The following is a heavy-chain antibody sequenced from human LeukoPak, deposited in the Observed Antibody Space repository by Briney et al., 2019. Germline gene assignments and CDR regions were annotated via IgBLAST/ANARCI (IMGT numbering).Heavy chain of an antibody. J-gene: IGHJ6*03. D-gene: IGHD3-10*01. CDR1: GYTFTSYG. V-gene: IGHV1-18*01. Sequence: ASVKVSCKASGYTFTSYGISWVRQAPGQGLEWMGWISAYNGNTNYAQKLQGRVTMTTDTATSTAYMELRSLRSDDTAVSYCARAHYYGSGGYYKVEPDMDVWGKGTTVTISS. CDR3: ARAHYYGSGGYYKVEPDMDV. CDR2: ISAYNGNT.